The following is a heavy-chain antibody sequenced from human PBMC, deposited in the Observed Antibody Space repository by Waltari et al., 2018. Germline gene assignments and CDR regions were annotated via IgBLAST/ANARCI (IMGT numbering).Heavy chain of an antibody. V-gene: IGHV3-15*01. J-gene: IGHJ4*02. CDR2: SKPKSHGATI. CDR1: GFTFPEAW. CDR3: ATGPGLLLV. Sequence: EVQLVESGGGLVTPGGSLRLSCAASGFTFPEAWMNWVRQAPGKGLEWVGRSKPKSHGATIDYAAPVKDRFTISRDDSKDTVYLQMNSLQVEDTAVYYCATGPGLLLVWGQGAQVTVSS. D-gene: IGHD1-26*01.